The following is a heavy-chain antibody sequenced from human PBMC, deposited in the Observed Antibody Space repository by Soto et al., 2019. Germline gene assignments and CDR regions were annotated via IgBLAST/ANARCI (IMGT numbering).Heavy chain of an antibody. J-gene: IGHJ4*02. CDR1: GYTFTRYG. V-gene: IGHV1-18*01. D-gene: IGHD3-10*01. CDR2: IFAYNGNT. CDR3: ARDLVLLWFGESRPNYVFDY. Sequence: APVKVSCKASGYTFTRYGISWVRQAPGQGLEWMGWIFAYNGNTNYAQKLQGRVTMTTDTSTSTAYMELRSLRSDDTAVYYCARDLVLLWFGESRPNYVFDYWGQGTLVTVSS.